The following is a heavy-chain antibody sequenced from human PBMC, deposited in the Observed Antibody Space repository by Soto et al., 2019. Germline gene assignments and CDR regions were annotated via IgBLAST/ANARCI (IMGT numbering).Heavy chain of an antibody. CDR3: TRFRDDYGDYVSDY. CDR1: GFTFGDYA. V-gene: IGHV3-49*03. J-gene: IGHJ4*02. D-gene: IGHD4-17*01. Sequence: GGSLRLSCTASGFTFGDYAMSWFRQAPGKGLEWVGFIRSKAYGGTTEYAASVKGRFTISRDDSKSIAYLQMNSLKTEDTAVYYCTRFRDDYGDYVSDYWGQGTLVTVSS. CDR2: IRSKAYGGTT.